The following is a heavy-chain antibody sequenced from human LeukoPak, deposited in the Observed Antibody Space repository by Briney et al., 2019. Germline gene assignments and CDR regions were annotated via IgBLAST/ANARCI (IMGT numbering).Heavy chain of an antibody. V-gene: IGHV1-2*02. J-gene: IGHJ5*02. CDR1: GYTFTGYC. CDR3: ARPEGSYYYGPGVWFDP. CDR2: INPKSGGT. D-gene: IGHD3-10*01. Sequence: ASVKVSCKASGYTFTGYCMHWVRQAPGQGLEWMGWINPKSGGTNYAQKFQGRVTMTSDTSISTAYMELSRLTSDDTAVYYCARPEGSYYYGPGVWFDPWGQGTLVTVSS.